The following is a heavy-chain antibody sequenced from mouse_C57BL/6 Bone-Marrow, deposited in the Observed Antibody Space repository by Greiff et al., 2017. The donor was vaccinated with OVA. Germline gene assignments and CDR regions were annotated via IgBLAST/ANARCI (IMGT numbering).Heavy chain of an antibody. J-gene: IGHJ4*01. CDR1: GYTFTSYW. CDR2: IHPNSGST. Sequence: QVQLQQPGAELVKPGASVKLSCKASGYTFTSYWMHWVKQRPGQGLEWIGMIHPNSGSTNYNEKFKSKATLTVDKSSSTAYMQLSSLTSEDSAVYYFARALIYYGYDVLIDYWGQGTSVTVSS. V-gene: IGHV1-64*01. D-gene: IGHD2-2*01. CDR3: ARALIYYGYDVLIDY.